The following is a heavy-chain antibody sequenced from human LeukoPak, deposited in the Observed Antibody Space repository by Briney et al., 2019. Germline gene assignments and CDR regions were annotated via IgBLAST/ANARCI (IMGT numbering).Heavy chain of an antibody. Sequence: SETLSLTCAVYGGSFSGYYWSWIRQPPGKGLEWIGEINHSGSTNYNPSLKSRVTISVDTSKNQFSLKLSSVTAADTAVYYCARLLSLSRSHFHYYYYYMDVWGKGTTVTISS. J-gene: IGHJ6*03. CDR3: ARLLSLSRSHFHYYYYYMDV. CDR2: INHSGST. CDR1: GGSFSGYY. V-gene: IGHV4-34*01. D-gene: IGHD2/OR15-2a*01.